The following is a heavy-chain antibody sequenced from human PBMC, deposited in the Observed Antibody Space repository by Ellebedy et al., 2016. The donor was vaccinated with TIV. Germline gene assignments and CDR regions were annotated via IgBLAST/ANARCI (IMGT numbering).Heavy chain of an antibody. V-gene: IGHV3-74*01. J-gene: IGHJ4*02. Sequence: GGSLTLSCAASGFTFSSYWMQWVRQAPGKGLVWVSRINVDGTSTTYADFVRGRFTISRDNAKNTLYLKMNSLRAEDTAVYYCARGGLTAASDYWGQGTLVTVSS. CDR1: GFTFSSYW. CDR2: INVDGTST. CDR3: ARGGLTAASDY. D-gene: IGHD2-2*01.